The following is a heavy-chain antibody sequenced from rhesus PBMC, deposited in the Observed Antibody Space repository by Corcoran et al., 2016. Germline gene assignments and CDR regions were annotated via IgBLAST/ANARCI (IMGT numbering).Heavy chain of an antibody. Sequence: EVQLVESGGGLAKPGGSLSLSCAASGFTFSYYYLALVRLAPGKGREWVERISNGGGSTWYADSVKGRFTISRENAKNTLYLQMDGLRAEDTAVYYCARDRGYFPGWGQGVLVTVSS. J-gene: IGHJ4*01. D-gene: IGHD5-24*01. V-gene: IGHV3-178*01. CDR1: GFTFSYYY. CDR2: ISNGGGST. CDR3: ARDRGYFPG.